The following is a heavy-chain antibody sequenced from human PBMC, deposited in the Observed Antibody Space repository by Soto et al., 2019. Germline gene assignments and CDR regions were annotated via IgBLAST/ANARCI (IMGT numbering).Heavy chain of an antibody. CDR1: GGTFSSSA. D-gene: IGHD2-2*01. CDR2: IIPIFGTA. J-gene: IGHJ6*02. V-gene: IGHV1-69*01. CDR3: ARWGGVYCSRTSCPYYYYYGMDV. Sequence: QVQLVQSGAEVKKPGSSVKVSCKASGGTFSSSAISWVRQAPGQGLEWMGGIIPIFGTANYAQQFQGRATITADESTSTAYMELSSLRSEDTAVYYCARWGGVYCSRTSCPYYYYYGMDVWGQGTTVTVSS.